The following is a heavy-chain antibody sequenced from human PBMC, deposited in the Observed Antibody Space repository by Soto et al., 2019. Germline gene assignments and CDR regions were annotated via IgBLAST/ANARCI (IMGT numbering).Heavy chain of an antibody. CDR3: AKFDLNGSGRPYYYYMDV. Sequence: EVQLLESGGGLVQPGGSLRLSCAASGFTFSSYAMSWVRQAPGKGLEWVSAISGSGGSTYYADSVKGRFTISRDNSKNTLYLQMNSLRAEDTAVYYCAKFDLNGSGRPYYYYMDVWGKGTTVTVSS. J-gene: IGHJ6*03. D-gene: IGHD3-10*01. V-gene: IGHV3-23*01. CDR1: GFTFSSYA. CDR2: ISGSGGST.